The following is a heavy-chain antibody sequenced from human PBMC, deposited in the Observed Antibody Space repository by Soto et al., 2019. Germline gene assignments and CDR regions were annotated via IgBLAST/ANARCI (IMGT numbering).Heavy chain of an antibody. CDR3: AKDLPRDY. CDR2: LSASGVTT. J-gene: IGHJ4*02. Sequence: PGGSLRLSCAASGFTFSSYAMSWVRQVPGKGLEWVSALSASGVTTYYADSVKGRFTISRDNSKNTLYLQMNSLRAEDTAVYYCAKDLPRDYWGQGTLVTVSS. V-gene: IGHV3-23*01. CDR1: GFTFSSYA.